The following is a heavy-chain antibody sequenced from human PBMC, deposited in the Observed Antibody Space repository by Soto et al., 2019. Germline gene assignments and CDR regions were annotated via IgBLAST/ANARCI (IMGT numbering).Heavy chain of an antibody. D-gene: IGHD5-12*01. V-gene: IGHV4-34*01. CDR3: ARGQEGVVATH. CDR2: VKDGGHT. Sequence: QVQLQQWSAGLLKPSETLSLNCAVTGGSLSGYYWSWIRQPPGKGLEWIGEVKDGGHTNYSPSLRGRVTISSDTSNNQFSLRLNFVTAADTGVYYCARGQEGVVATHWDQGSLVTVSS. J-gene: IGHJ4*02. CDR1: GGSLSGYY.